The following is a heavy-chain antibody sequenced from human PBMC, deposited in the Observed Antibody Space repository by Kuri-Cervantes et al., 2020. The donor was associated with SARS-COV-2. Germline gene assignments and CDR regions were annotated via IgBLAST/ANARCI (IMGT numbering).Heavy chain of an antibody. J-gene: IGHJ6*03. CDR3: ARGVVITSYYYYMDV. CDR2: IYYSGST. CDR1: GASISSVYYY. Sequence: SETLSLTCTVSGASISSVYYYWSWIRQPPGKGLEWIGYIYYSGSTHYSPSLESRVTISIDRSNNQFSLKLSSVTAADTAVYYCARGVVITSYYYYMDVWGKGTTVTVSS. D-gene: IGHD3-3*01. V-gene: IGHV4-30-4*08.